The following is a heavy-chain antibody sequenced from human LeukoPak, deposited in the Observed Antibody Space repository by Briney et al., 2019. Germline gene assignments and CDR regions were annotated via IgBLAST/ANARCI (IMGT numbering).Heavy chain of an antibody. CDR2: IYYSGST. J-gene: IGHJ2*01. CDR1: GGSISSYY. V-gene: IGHV4-59*01. CDR3: ARDSGDRWSPYWYFDL. Sequence: SETLSLTCTVSGGSISSYYWSWIRQPPGKGLEWVGYIYYSGSTNYNPSLKSRVTISVDTSKNQFSLKLSSVTAADTAVYYCARDSGDRWSPYWYFDLWGRGTLVTVSS. D-gene: IGHD4-23*01.